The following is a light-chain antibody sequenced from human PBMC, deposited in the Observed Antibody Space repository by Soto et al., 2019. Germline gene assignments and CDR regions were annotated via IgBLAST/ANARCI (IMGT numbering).Light chain of an antibody. CDR1: QGVSTS. J-gene: IGKJ1*01. V-gene: IGKV3D-11*01. CDR3: QVRDVWPS. CDR2: DAS. Sequence: IVLTQSPVTLALSPGERAVLSCRASQGVSTSLAWYQHKPGQAPRLFIYDASKRAPGIPARFSGSGSGTDFTLTISSLEPEDFAVYYCQVRDVWPSFGQGTKVDIK.